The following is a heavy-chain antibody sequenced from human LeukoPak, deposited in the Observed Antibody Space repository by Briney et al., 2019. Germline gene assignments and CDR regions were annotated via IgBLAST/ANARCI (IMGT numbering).Heavy chain of an antibody. CDR1: GGSIRSYY. CDR3: ASYFFDQSKALDI. J-gene: IGHJ3*02. Sequence: SETLSLTCTVSGGSIRSYYRSWIRQAPGKGLEWIGYIYHTGNNNCNPSLKSRVTISIDTAKNQFSLKLSSVTAADTAIYYCASYFFDQSKALDIWGQGTMVTVSA. D-gene: IGHD2-21*01. CDR2: IYHTGNN. V-gene: IGHV4-59*01.